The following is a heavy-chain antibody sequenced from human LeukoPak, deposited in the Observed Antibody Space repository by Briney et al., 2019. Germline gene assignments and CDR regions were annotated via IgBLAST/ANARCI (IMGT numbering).Heavy chain of an antibody. D-gene: IGHD2-8*01. Sequence: SETLSLTCTVSGDSVSRYFWNWIRQPPGKGLEWVGYIHHSGTTNYNPSLKSRVAVSVDTSKNQFSLKLSSVTAADTAVYFCARGGGCTTTSCDFDWWGQGTQVTVSS. CDR1: GDSVSRYF. J-gene: IGHJ4*02. V-gene: IGHV4-59*02. CDR2: IHHSGTT. CDR3: ARGGGCTTTSCDFDW.